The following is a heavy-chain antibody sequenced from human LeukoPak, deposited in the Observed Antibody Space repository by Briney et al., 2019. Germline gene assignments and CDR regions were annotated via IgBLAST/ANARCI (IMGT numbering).Heavy chain of an antibody. D-gene: IGHD2-8*02. Sequence: GASVKLSCKTSGYTFTNFGITWVREAPGQGLEWMGWSGTSDTNTNYAQKFQGRGTMTTDTSTTTSYIELRGLRSDETTVYYCTRGGLVSDYWGQGTLVTVSS. CDR1: GYTFTNFG. J-gene: IGHJ4*02. CDR2: SGTSDTNT. CDR3: TRGGLVSDY. V-gene: IGHV1-18*01.